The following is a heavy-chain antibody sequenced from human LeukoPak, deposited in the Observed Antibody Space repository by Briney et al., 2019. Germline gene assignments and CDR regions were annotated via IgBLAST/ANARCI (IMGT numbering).Heavy chain of an antibody. D-gene: IGHD3-22*01. CDR1: GDSISSYY. CDR2: IHNSGTT. Sequence: SETLSLTCTVSGDSISSYYWSWIRQPPGKGLEWIGYIHNSGTTNYNPSLKSRVTISVDTSKNQFSLKLSSVTAADTAVYYCARGRDDSSGYYDAFDIWGQGTKVTVSS. CDR3: ARGRDDSSGYYDAFDI. V-gene: IGHV4-59*12. J-gene: IGHJ3*02.